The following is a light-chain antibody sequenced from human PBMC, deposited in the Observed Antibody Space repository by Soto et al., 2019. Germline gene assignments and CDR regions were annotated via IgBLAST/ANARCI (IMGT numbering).Light chain of an antibody. J-gene: IGKJ5*01. Sequence: EIVLSQSPATLSLSPGERVTLSCRASQSVSSYLAWYQQKPGQAPRLLIYDASNRATGIPARFSAIGSGTDFTLTISSLEPEDFAVYYCQQRSNFITFGQGTRLEI. CDR2: DAS. CDR3: QQRSNFIT. CDR1: QSVSSY. V-gene: IGKV3-11*01.